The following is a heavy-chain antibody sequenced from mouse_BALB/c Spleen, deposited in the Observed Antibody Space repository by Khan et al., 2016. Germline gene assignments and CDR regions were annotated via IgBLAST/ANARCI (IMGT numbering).Heavy chain of an antibody. CDR3: ASQYGSSYVGFAY. Sequence: QVQLQQSGAELVRPGTSVKVSCKAPGYAFTNCLIEWVKQRPGQGLEWIGVINPGSGGTNYNERFKGKATLTADNSSSTAYMQLSSLTSDDSAVYYCASQYGSSYVGFAYWGQGTLVTVSA. CDR1: GYAFTNCL. CDR2: INPGSGGT. J-gene: IGHJ3*01. D-gene: IGHD1-1*01. V-gene: IGHV1-54*01.